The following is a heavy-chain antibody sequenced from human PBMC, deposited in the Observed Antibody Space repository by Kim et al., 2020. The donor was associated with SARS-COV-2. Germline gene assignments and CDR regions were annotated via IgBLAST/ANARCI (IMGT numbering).Heavy chain of an antibody. CDR1: GFTFDDYA. V-gene: IGHV3-9*01. CDR2: ISWNSGSI. J-gene: IGHJ5*02. CDR3: AKDWRGSVQGGNWFDP. Sequence: GGSLRLSCAASGFTFDDYAMHWVRQAPGKGLEWVSGISWNSGSIGYADSVKGRFTISRDNAKNSLYLQMNSLRAEDTALYYCAKDWRGSVQGGNWFDPWGQGTLVTVSS. D-gene: IGHD3-10*01.